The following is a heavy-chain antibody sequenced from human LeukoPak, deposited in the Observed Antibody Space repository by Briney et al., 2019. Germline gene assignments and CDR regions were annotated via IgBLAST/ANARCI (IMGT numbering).Heavy chain of an antibody. D-gene: IGHD3-10*01. J-gene: IGHJ6*03. CDR1: GFTVSSNY. V-gene: IGHV3-53*01. CDR3: ARSLRVRGVPDYMDF. CDR2: IYKNAIT. Sequence: GGSLRLSCAASGFTVSSNYMTWVRQAPGKGLGWVSVIYKNAITYYADTVKGRFTISRDNSKNMLYLQMNSLRADDTAVYYCARSLRVRGVPDYMDFWGKGTTVIISS.